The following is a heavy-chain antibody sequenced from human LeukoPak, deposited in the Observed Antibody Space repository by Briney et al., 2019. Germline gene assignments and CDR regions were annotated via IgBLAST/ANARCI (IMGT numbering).Heavy chain of an antibody. CDR3: ARHRITMVRGVARGSDFDI. CDR2: IYYSGST. CDR1: GGSISSGDYY. J-gene: IGHJ3*02. D-gene: IGHD3-10*01. V-gene: IGHV4-30-4*08. Sequence: PSQTLSLTCTVSGGSISSGDYYWSWIRQPPGKGLEWIGYIYYSGSTYYNPSLKSRVTISVDTSKNQFSLKLSSVTAADTAVYYCARHRITMVRGVARGSDFDIWGQGTMVTVSS.